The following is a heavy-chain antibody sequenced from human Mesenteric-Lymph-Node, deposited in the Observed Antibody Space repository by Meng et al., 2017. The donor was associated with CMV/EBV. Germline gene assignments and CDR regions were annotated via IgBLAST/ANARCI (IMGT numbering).Heavy chain of an antibody. CDR2: IYSGGST. J-gene: IGHJ4*02. Sequence: GESLKISCAASGFTVSSNYMSWVRQAPGKGLEWVSVIYSGGSTYYADSVKGRFTISRDNSKNTLYLQMNSLRAEDTAVYYCARVTRYSYGNFDYWGQGTLVTVSS. CDR1: GFTVSSNY. V-gene: IGHV3-66*02. D-gene: IGHD5-18*01. CDR3: ARVTRYSYGNFDY.